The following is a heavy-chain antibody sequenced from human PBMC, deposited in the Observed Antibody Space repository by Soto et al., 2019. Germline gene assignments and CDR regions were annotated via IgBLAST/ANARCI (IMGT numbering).Heavy chain of an antibody. CDR2: IYYSGST. D-gene: IGHD1-26*01. CDR3: ARSTVCYYYGMDV. V-gene: IGHV4-61*01. Sequence: SETLSLTCTVSGGSVSSGSYYWSWIRQPPGKGLEWIGYIYYSGSTNYNPSLKSRVTISVDTSKNQFSLKLSSVTAVDTAVYYCARSTVCYYYGMDVWGQGTTVTVSS. CDR1: GGSVSSGSYY. J-gene: IGHJ6*02.